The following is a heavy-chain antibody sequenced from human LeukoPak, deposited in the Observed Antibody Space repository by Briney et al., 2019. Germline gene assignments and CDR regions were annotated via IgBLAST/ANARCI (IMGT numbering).Heavy chain of an antibody. V-gene: IGHV4-4*07. CDR3: ARDRGGAAAGNWFDS. J-gene: IGHJ5*01. CDR2: MYISGST. D-gene: IGHD6-13*01. Sequence: RTSETLSLTCTVSGGSISSDYWSWIRQPAGKGLEWIGRMYISGSTDHNSPLKSRVTMSLDTSKNQFSLKLTSVTAADTAVYYCARDRGGAAAGNWFDSWGQGTLVIVSS. CDR1: GGSISSDY.